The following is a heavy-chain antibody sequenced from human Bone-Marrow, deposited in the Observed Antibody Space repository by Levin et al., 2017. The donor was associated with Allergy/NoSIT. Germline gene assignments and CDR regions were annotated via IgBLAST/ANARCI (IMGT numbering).Heavy chain of an antibody. J-gene: IGHJ4*02. V-gene: IGHV4-59*01. CDR2: IHSSGST. CDR1: PGSITDYY. Sequence: SQTLSLTCSVSPGSITDYYWSWIRKPPGKGLEWIGFIHSSGSTNYIPSLKSRVTMSHDTSKNQLSLSLTSVTAADTAIYYCARVSAAGGTRLFDYWGQGTLVTVSS. CDR3: ARVSAAGGTRLFDY. D-gene: IGHD6-13*01.